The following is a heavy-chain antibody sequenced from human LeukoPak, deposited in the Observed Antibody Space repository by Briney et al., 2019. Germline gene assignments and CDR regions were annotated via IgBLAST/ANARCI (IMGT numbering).Heavy chain of an antibody. J-gene: IGHJ4*02. CDR2: IWYDGSNK. CDR1: GFTFSSYG. V-gene: IGHV3-33*06. Sequence: GGSLRLSCAASGFTFSSYGMHWVRQAPGKGLEWVAVIWYDGSNKYYADSVKGRFTISRDNSKNTLYLQMNSLRAEDTAVYYCAKDSLIYCSGGSRYPDYWGQGTLVTVSS. CDR3: AKDSLIYCSGGSRYPDY. D-gene: IGHD2-15*01.